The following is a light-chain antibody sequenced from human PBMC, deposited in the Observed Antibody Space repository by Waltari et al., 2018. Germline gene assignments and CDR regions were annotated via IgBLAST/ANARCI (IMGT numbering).Light chain of an antibody. CDR3: QQYYSTLVT. V-gene: IGKV4-1*01. J-gene: IGKJ1*01. Sequence: DIVMTQSPDSLAVSLGERATINCKSSQSVLYSSNNKNYLAWYQQKPGQPPKLLIYWASTRESGVPDRFSGSGSGTDFTLTISSLQAEDVAVYYCQQYYSTLVTFGQRTKVEIK. CDR2: WAS. CDR1: QSVLYSSNNKNY.